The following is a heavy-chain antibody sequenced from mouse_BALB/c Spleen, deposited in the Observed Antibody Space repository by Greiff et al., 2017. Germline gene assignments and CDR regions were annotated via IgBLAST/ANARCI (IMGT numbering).Heavy chain of an antibody. D-gene: IGHD2-1*01. J-gene: IGHJ2*01. CDR3: ARGGKYGNYGDY. CDR2: ISSGSSTI. Sequence: EVKVVESGGGLVQPGGSRKLSCAASGFTFSSFGMHWVRQAPEKGLEWVAYISSGSSTIYYADTVKGRFTISRDNPKNTLFLQMTSLRSEDTAMYYCARGGKYGNYGDYWGQGTTLTVSS. CDR1: GFTFSSFG. V-gene: IGHV5-17*02.